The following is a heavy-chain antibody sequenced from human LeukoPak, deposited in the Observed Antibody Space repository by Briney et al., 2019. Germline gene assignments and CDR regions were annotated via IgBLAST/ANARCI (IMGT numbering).Heavy chain of an antibody. CDR1: GGTFSSYA. J-gene: IGHJ4*02. CDR3: ARGSLRSGYDFDY. Sequence: SVKVSCKASGGTFSSYAISWVRQAPGQGLEWMGGIIPIFGTANYAQKFQGRVTITADKSTSTAYMELSSLRSEDTAVYYCARGSLRSGYDFDYWGQGTLVTVSS. D-gene: IGHD5-12*01. V-gene: IGHV1-69*06. CDR2: IIPIFGTA.